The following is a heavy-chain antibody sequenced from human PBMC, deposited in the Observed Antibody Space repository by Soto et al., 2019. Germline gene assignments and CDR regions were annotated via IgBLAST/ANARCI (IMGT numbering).Heavy chain of an antibody. D-gene: IGHD3-3*01. CDR1: GFTFSDYA. CDR3: VTQDFWSGYSPVDV. Sequence: GGSLRLSCAASGFTFSDYAMTWIRQAPGKGLEWVSAISSNGGSTYYADSVKGRFTISRDNSKNTLYLQMSSLRAEDTAVYYCVTQDFWSGYSPVDVWGQGTTVTVSS. CDR2: ISSNGGST. V-gene: IGHV3-64D*06. J-gene: IGHJ6*02.